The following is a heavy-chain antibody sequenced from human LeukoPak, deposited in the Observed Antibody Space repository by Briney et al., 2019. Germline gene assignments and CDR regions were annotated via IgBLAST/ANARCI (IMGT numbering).Heavy chain of an antibody. J-gene: IGHJ4*02. D-gene: IGHD2-2*02. V-gene: IGHV1-8*01. CDR3: ARGLTYCSSTSCYTLDY. Sequence: ASVTVSYKGSGYTFTNYDINWVRQATGQGIEWMGWMNPNSGNTGYAQKFQGRVTLTRNTSISTAYMELSSLRSEDTAVYYCARGLTYCSSTSCYTLDYWGQGTLVTVSS. CDR2: MNPNSGNT. CDR1: GYTFTNYD.